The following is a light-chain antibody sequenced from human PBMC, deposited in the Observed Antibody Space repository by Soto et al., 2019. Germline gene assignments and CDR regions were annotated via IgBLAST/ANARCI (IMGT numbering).Light chain of an antibody. CDR3: RHYNKCPPT. CDR1: ESTNNY. J-gene: IGKJ4*01. V-gene: IGKV3-15*01. Sequence: EILMTQSPATLSVSPGERATLSCRASESTNNYLAWYQQQPGQAPRLLIDGASARAAGIPPRFIGSGSGTEFTLTISSLQSEDFGVYYCRHYNKCPPTFGGRTKVDIK. CDR2: GAS.